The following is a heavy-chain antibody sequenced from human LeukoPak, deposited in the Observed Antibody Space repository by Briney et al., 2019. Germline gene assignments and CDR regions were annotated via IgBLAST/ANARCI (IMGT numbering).Heavy chain of an antibody. CDR2: IYHSGST. CDR1: GGSISSGGYS. V-gene: IGHV4-30-2*01. CDR3: VSDHYDSSGYYYPGAY. Sequence: PAQTLSLTCAVSGGSISSGGYSWSWIRQPPGKGLEWIGCIYHSGSTYYNPSLKSRVTISVDRSKNQFSLKLSSVTAADTAVYYSVSDHYDSSGYYYPGAYWGQGTLVTVSS. D-gene: IGHD3-22*01. J-gene: IGHJ4*02.